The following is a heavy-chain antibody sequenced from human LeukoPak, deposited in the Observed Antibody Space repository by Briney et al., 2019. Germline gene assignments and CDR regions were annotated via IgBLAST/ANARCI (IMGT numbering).Heavy chain of an antibody. CDR2: ISWNSGRI. CDR3: AKGSRDIAAAGNFDY. Sequence: GGSLRLSCAASGFTFDDYAMHWVRQAPGKGLECVLGISWNSGRICYADCVKGRFTISRDNAKNSMYLQMNSLRAEGMALYYCAKGSRDIAAAGNFDYWGQGTLVTVSS. CDR1: GFTFDDYA. J-gene: IGHJ4*02. V-gene: IGHV3-9*03. D-gene: IGHD6-13*01.